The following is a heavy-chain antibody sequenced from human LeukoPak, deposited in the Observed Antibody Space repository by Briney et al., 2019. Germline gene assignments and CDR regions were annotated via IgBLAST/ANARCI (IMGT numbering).Heavy chain of an antibody. D-gene: IGHD3-22*01. J-gene: IGHJ4*02. CDR2: IYYSGST. Sequence: SETLSLTCTVSGGSISSYYWSWIRQPPGKGLEWIGYIYYSGSTNYNPSLKSRVTISVDTSKNQFSLKLSSVTAADTAVYYCARRANYDSSGYPSYYFDYWGRGTLVTVSS. CDR1: GGSISSYY. CDR3: ARRANYDSSGYPSYYFDY. V-gene: IGHV4-59*08.